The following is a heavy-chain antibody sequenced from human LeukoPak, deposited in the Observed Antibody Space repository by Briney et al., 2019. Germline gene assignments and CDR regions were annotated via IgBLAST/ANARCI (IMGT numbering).Heavy chain of an antibody. CDR3: ARTPMSTSSGTIGYYMDV. Sequence: GGSLRLSCAPSSFTFSNYGMRWVRQAPGKGLEWVAFIRHDGSNKFYADSVKGRFTISRDNSNNTLFLEVSSLRTEDTAVYYCARTPMSTSSGTIGYYMDVWGKGTTVTVSS. J-gene: IGHJ6*03. CDR2: IRHDGSNK. CDR1: SFTFSNYG. V-gene: IGHV3-30*02. D-gene: IGHD3-10*01.